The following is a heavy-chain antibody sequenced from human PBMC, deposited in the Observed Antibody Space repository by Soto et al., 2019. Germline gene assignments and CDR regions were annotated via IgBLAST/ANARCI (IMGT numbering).Heavy chain of an antibody. CDR3: AKRGGVVGGSEHPFFEY. CDR1: GFIFSNYG. CDR2: ISFDEKNR. J-gene: IGHJ4*02. D-gene: IGHD2-15*01. V-gene: IGHV3-30*18. Sequence: QVQLVESGGGVVQPGKSLRLSCAASGFIFSNYGMHWVRQAPGKGLEWVALISFDEKNRNYADSVKGRFTIYRDSPKNTLYLEMNSLRPEDTAFYYCAKRGGVVGGSEHPFFEYWGQGTLVTVSS.